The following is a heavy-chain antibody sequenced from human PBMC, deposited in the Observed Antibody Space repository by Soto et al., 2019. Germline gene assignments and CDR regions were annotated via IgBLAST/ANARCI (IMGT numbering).Heavy chain of an antibody. V-gene: IGHV3-49*03. Sequence: GGSLRLSCTASGFTFGDYAMSWFRQAPGKGLEWVGFIRSKAYGGTTEYAASVKGRFTISRDDSKSIAYLQMNSLKTEDTAVYYCTRDSSSWRRLDAFDIWGQGTMVTVSS. CDR3: TRDSSSWRRLDAFDI. CDR2: IRSKAYGGTT. D-gene: IGHD6-13*01. J-gene: IGHJ3*02. CDR1: GFTFGDYA.